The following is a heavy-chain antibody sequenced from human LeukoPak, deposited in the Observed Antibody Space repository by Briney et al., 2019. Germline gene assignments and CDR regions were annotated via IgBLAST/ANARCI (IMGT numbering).Heavy chain of an antibody. J-gene: IGHJ3*02. CDR3: ARSRSSPGAFDI. CDR2: MNPNSGNT. V-gene: IGHV1-8*03. D-gene: IGHD6-13*01. Sequence: GASVKVSCKASGYTFTSYDINWVRQATGQGLEWMGWMNPNSGNTGYAQKFQGRVTITRNTSISTAYMELSSLRSEDTAVYYCARSRSSPGAFDIWGQGTMVTVSS. CDR1: GYTFTSYD.